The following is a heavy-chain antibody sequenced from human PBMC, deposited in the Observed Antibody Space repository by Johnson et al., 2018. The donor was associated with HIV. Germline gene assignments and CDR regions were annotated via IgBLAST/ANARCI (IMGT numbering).Heavy chain of an antibody. CDR2: ISWNSGSI. Sequence: VQLVESGGGLVQPGRSLRLSCEASGFTFAHYAMHWVRQAPGKGLEWVSSISWNSGSIGYADSVRGRFTISRDNTKNSLYLQMNSLRAEDTALYYWARFENPLSNAFDIWGQGTMVTVSS. D-gene: IGHD3-10*01. J-gene: IGHJ3*02. CDR3: ARFENPLSNAFDI. V-gene: IGHV3-9*01. CDR1: GFTFAHYA.